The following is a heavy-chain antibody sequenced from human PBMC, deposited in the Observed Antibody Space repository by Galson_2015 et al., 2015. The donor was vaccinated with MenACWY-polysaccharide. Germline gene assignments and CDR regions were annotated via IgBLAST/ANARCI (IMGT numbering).Heavy chain of an antibody. J-gene: IGHJ4*02. CDR2: ITKSGDRT. CDR1: GFTFSSYA. CDR3: AREGRLVRSTNCLDY. Sequence: SLRLSCAGSGFTFSSYAMTWVRQTPGKGLEWVSSITKSGDRTHYTDSVKGRFSISRDNSKSTLYLQMSSVRDDDTGVYYCAREGRLVRSTNCLDYWGQGTLVTVSA. D-gene: IGHD2-8*01. V-gene: IGHV3-23*01.